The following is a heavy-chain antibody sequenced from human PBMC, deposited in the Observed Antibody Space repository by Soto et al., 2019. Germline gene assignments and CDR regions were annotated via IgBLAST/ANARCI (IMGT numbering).Heavy chain of an antibody. CDR2: IYYSGST. D-gene: IGHD4-17*01. J-gene: IGHJ5*02. V-gene: IGHV4-39*01. Sequence: QLQLQESGPGLVKPSETLSLTCTVSGGSISSSRYHWGWIRQPPGKGLEWIGKIYYSGSTYYNPSLKSRVTISVDTSKNQLSLKLSSVTAADTALYYCARHYGDYPPASYFDPWGQGTLVTVSS. CDR1: GGSISSSRYH. CDR3: ARHYGDYPPASYFDP.